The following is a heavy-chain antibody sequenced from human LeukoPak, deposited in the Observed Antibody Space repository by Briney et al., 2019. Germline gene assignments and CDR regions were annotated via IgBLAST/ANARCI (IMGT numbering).Heavy chain of an antibody. V-gene: IGHV3-23*01. CDR2: FTGSGGST. CDR3: AGGISATGGG. CDR1: GFTFSNYA. J-gene: IGHJ3*01. Sequence: GESLRLSCAASGFTFSNYAVGWVSQAPGKGLEWVSTFTGSGGSTYYADSVKGRFTISRDNSKNTLYLQMNSLRVEDTAVYYCAGGISATGGGWGQGTMVTVSS. D-gene: IGHD6-13*01.